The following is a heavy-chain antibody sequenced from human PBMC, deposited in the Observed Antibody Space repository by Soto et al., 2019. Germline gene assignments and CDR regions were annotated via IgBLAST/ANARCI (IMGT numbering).Heavy chain of an antibody. V-gene: IGHV4-34*01. CDR2: INHRGNT. CDR3: ARGPWEKAA. D-gene: IGHD1-26*01. Sequence: SETLSLTCAVYGGSFIGYYWIWIRQPPGKGLEWIAEINHRGNTNYNPSLKSRVTISVDTSKNQFSLKLSSMTAADTAVYYCARGPWEKAAWGQGNMVTVSS. J-gene: IGHJ5*02. CDR1: GGSFIGYY.